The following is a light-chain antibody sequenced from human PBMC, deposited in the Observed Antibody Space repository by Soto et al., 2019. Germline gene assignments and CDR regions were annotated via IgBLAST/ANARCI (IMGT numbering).Light chain of an antibody. CDR2: LNSDGSH. CDR1: SGHSSYA. J-gene: IGLJ2*01. V-gene: IGLV4-69*01. CDR3: QTWGTATVV. Sequence: QSVLTQSPSASASLGASVKLTCTLSSGHSSYAIAWHQQHPEKGPRYLMKLNSDGSHSEGDGIPDRFSGSSSGADRYLTISSLQSEDEGDYYCQTWGTATVVFGGGTKLTVL.